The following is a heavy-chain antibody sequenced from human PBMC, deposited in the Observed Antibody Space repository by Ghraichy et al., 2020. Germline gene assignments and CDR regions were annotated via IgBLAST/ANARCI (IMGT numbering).Heavy chain of an antibody. CDR1: GFTFSASW. Sequence: LSLPCAASGFTFSASWMHWVRQAPGKGLQWLANIKEDGSMRQYVHFVKGRFTISRDNAKKSLFLEMDSLRVEDTAVYFCASEEVNMPWRWGQGTLVTVSS. J-gene: IGHJ4*02. CDR3: ASEEVNMPWR. D-gene: IGHD2-2*01. CDR2: IKEDGSMR. V-gene: IGHV3-7*01.